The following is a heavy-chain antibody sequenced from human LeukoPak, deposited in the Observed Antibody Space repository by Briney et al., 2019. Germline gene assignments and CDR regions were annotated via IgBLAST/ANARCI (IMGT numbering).Heavy chain of an antibody. CDR2: IKQDGSEK. V-gene: IGHV3-7*01. CDR3: ARDSPLYCSSTSCPLNWFDP. CDR1: GFTFSSYW. Sequence: QPGGSLRLSCAASGFTFSSYWMSWVRQAPGKGLEWVANIKQDGSEKYYVDSVKGRFTISRDNAKNSLYLQMNSLRAEDTAVYYCARDSPLYCSSTSCPLNWFDPWGQGTLVTVSS. J-gene: IGHJ5*02. D-gene: IGHD2-2*01.